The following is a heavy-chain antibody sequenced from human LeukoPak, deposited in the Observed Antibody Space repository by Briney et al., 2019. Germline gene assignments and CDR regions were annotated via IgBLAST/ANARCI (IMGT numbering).Heavy chain of an antibody. J-gene: IGHJ4*02. Sequence: GESLKISCKASGYTFSNYWIGWVPQVPGKGPEWMGIIYPGDSDTKYSPSLRGQVTITVDKSTTTTYLHWSGLKASDTAMYFCARQGPRQNCDGSGSYDYWGQGTQVIVTS. CDR1: GYTFSNYW. V-gene: IGHV5-51*01. CDR2: IYPGDSDT. D-gene: IGHD3-10*01. CDR3: ARQGPRQNCDGSGSYDY.